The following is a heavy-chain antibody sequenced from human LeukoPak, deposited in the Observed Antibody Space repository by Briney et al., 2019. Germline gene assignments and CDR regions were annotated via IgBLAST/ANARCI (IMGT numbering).Heavy chain of an antibody. Sequence: GGSLRLSCAASGFXFSSYAITWVRQAPGKGLEWVANINQDGSEKNYVDSVKGRFTISRDYAKNSLYLQMNSLRAEDTAVYYCARSRLWGNDAFDIWGQGTMVTVSS. CDR1: GFXFSSYA. CDR3: ARSRLWGNDAFDI. CDR2: INQDGSEK. D-gene: IGHD7-27*01. V-gene: IGHV3-7*05. J-gene: IGHJ3*02.